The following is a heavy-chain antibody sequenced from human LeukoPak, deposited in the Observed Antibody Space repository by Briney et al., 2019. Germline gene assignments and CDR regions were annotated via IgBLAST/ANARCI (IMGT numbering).Heavy chain of an antibody. CDR3: ARHSYDFWSGPTGWFDP. CDR1: GGSISSYY. J-gene: IGHJ5*02. CDR2: IYYSGST. D-gene: IGHD3-3*01. Sequence: SETLSLTCTVSGGSISSYYWSWFRQPPGKGLEWIGYIYYSGSTNYNPSLKSRVTISVDTSKNQFSLKLSSVTAADTAVYYCARHSYDFWSGPTGWFDPWGQGTLVTVSS. V-gene: IGHV4-59*01.